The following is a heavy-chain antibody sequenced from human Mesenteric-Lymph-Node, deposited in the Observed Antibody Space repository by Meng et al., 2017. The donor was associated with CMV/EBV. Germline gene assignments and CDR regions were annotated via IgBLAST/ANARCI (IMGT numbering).Heavy chain of an antibody. CDR1: GGSINNYY. D-gene: IGHD3-22*01. CDR3: AKYGSPYSFDP. V-gene: IGHV4-59*01. Sequence: ESLKISCTVSGGSINNYYWSWIRQPPEKGLEWIGYIYYSGSTNYNPSLKSRVTISVDTSRNQFSLRLNSVTAADTAVYYCAKYGSPYSFDPWGQGALVTVSS. J-gene: IGHJ5*02. CDR2: IYYSGST.